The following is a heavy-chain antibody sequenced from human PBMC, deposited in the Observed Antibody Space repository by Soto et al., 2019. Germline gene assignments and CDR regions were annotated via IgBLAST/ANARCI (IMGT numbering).Heavy chain of an antibody. CDR3: ARDSTYYDILTVYYRRWFDH. CDR2: ISSSSSYI. J-gene: IGHJ5*02. D-gene: IGHD3-9*01. V-gene: IGHV3-21*01. CDR1: GFTFSSYS. Sequence: EVQLVESGGGLVKPGGSLRLSCAASGFTFSSYSMNWVRQAPGKGLEWVSSISSSSSYIYYADSVKGRFTISRDNAKNSLYLQMNSLRAEETAVYYCARDSTYYDILTVYYRRWFDHWGQGTLVTVSS.